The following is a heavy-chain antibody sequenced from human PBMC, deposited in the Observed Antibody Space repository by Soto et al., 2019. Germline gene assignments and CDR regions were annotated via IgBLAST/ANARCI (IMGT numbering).Heavy chain of an antibody. V-gene: IGHV1-2*04. J-gene: IGHJ4*02. CDR1: GYTFTDYY. Sequence: GASVKVSCKASGYTFTDYYMHWVRQAPGQGLEWMGWINPNSGDTNHAQKFQGWVTMTRDTSISTAYMELSRLGSDDTAVYYCARDNHDILTGYSSIDYWGQGTLVTVSS. D-gene: IGHD3-9*01. CDR2: INPNSGDT. CDR3: ARDNHDILTGYSSIDY.